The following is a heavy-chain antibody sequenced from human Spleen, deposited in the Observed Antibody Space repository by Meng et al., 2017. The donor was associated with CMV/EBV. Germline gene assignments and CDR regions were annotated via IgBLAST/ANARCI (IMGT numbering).Heavy chain of an antibody. D-gene: IGHD6-13*01. J-gene: IGHJ4*02. Sequence: GGSLRLSCAASGFTFSSYAMHWVRQAPGKGLEWVAVISYDGSNKYYADSVKGRFTISRDNSKNTLYLQMNSLRAEDTAVYYCARADAYSSRRRGFDYWGQGTLVTVSS. CDR2: ISYDGSNK. V-gene: IGHV3-30*04. CDR3: ARADAYSSRRRGFDY. CDR1: GFTFSSYA.